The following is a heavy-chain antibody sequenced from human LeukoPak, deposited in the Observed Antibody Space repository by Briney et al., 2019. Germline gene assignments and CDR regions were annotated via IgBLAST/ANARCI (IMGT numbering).Heavy chain of an antibody. D-gene: IGHD4-17*01. J-gene: IGHJ4*02. CDR2: INHSGST. CDR3: ARGATTMTSPPFY. CDR1: GGSFSGYY. V-gene: IGHV4-34*01. Sequence: SETLSLTCAVYGGSFSGYYWSWIRQPPGKGLEWIGEINHSGSTNYNPSLKSRVTISVDTSKNQFSLKLSSVTAADTAVYYCARGATTMTSPPFYWGQGILVTVSS.